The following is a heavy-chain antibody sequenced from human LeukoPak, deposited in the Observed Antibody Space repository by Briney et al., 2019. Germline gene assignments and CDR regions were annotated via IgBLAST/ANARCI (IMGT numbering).Heavy chain of an antibody. Sequence: VASVKVSCKASGYTFTGYYMHWVRQAPGLGLEWMGWINPNSGGTNYAQKFQGRVTMTRDTSISTAYMELSRLRSEDTAVYYCARLSSHYGDYKVDPWGQGTLVTVSS. CDR3: ARLSSHYGDYKVDP. D-gene: IGHD4-17*01. V-gene: IGHV1-2*02. CDR1: GYTFTGYY. CDR2: INPNSGGT. J-gene: IGHJ5*02.